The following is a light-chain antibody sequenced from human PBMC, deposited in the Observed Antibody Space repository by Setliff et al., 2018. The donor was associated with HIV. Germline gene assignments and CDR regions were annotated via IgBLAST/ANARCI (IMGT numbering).Light chain of an antibody. Sequence: QSALTQPRSVSGSPGQSVTISCGGTSSDVGGYDYVSWYQPHPGKAPKLMIYDVSKRPSGVPDRFSGSKSGNTASLTISGLQAEDEADYHCCSYAGSYSYVFGAGTKVTVL. CDR2: DVS. J-gene: IGLJ1*01. CDR3: CSYAGSYSYV. CDR1: SSDVGGYDY. V-gene: IGLV2-11*01.